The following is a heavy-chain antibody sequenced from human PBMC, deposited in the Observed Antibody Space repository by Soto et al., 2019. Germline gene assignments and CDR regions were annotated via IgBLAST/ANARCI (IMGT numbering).Heavy chain of an antibody. D-gene: IGHD6-13*01. V-gene: IGHV3-74*01. CDR2: INSDGSST. Sequence: GGSLRLSCAASGFTFSSYGMHWVRQAPGKGLVWVSRINSDGSSTSYADSVKGRFAISRDNAKNTLYLQMNSLRAEDTAVYYCARAAAGPNWFDPWGQGTLVTVSS. CDR3: ARAAAGPNWFDP. J-gene: IGHJ5*02. CDR1: GFTFSSYG.